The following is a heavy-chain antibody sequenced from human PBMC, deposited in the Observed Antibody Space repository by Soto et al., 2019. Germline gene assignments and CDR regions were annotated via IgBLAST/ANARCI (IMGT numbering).Heavy chain of an antibody. CDR3: GGGGRGGPNGDYAGYYYYGMDV. CDR2: ISSSSSYI. J-gene: IGHJ6*02. D-gene: IGHD4-17*01. CDR1: GFTFSSYS. Sequence: GGSLRLSCAASGFTFSSYSMNWVRQAPGKGLEWVSSISSSSSYIYYADSVKGRFTISRDNAKNSLYLQMNSLRAEDTAVYYWGGGGRGGPNGDYAGYYYYGMDVWGQGTTVTVSS. V-gene: IGHV3-21*01.